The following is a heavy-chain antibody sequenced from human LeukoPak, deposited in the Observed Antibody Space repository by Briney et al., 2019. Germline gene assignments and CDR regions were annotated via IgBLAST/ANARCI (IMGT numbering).Heavy chain of an antibody. V-gene: IGHV4-30-4*01. J-gene: IGHJ4*02. Sequence: SQTVSFTGTVAGASSSSGGCYRRWIRQPLGKGVEWIGYIDYSGSTYYNPSLKSRVTISVDTSKNQFSLKLSSVTAADTAVYYCAREVASPGGYDFWGQGTLVTVSS. D-gene: IGHD2-15*01. CDR3: AREVASPGGYDF. CDR2: IDYSGST. CDR1: GASSSSGGCY.